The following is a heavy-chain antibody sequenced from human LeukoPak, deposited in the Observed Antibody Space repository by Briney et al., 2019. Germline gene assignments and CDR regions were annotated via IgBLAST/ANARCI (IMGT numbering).Heavy chain of an antibody. V-gene: IGHV3-48*01. Sequence: GGSLRLSCAASGFIFSNYWMTWVRQAPGKGLEWVSYISSSSSTIYYADSVKGRFTISRDNAKNSLYLQMNSLRAEDTAVYYCAREREYSYAGALDYWGQGTLVTVSS. D-gene: IGHD5-18*01. CDR1: GFIFSNYW. CDR3: AREREYSYAGALDY. CDR2: ISSSSSTI. J-gene: IGHJ4*02.